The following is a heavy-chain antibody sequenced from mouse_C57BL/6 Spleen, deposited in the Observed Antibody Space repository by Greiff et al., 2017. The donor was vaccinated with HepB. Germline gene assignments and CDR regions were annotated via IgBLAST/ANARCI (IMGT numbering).Heavy chain of an antibody. CDR2: IVPSDSYT. V-gene: IGHV1-69*01. Sequence: QVQLQQPGAELVMPGASVKLSCKASGYTFTSYWMHWVKQRPGQGLEWIGEIVPSDSYTNYNQKFKGKSTLTVDKSSSTAYMQLSSLTSEDSAVYYCARAGREFAYWGQGTLVTVSA. J-gene: IGHJ3*01. D-gene: IGHD3-3*01. CDR3: ARAGREFAY. CDR1: GYTFTSYW.